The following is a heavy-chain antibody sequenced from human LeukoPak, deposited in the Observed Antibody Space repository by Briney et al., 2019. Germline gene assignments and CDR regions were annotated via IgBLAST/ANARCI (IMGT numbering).Heavy chain of an antibody. D-gene: IGHD6-13*01. CDR2: VFDSGST. Sequence: SETLSLTCTVSGGSISNYWWSWIRQPPGKGLEWIGYVFDSGSTNYNPSLKRRVTISVDTSKKQFSLKLSSVTAADTAVYYCARGYSSSWNYFDYWGQGTLVSVSS. V-gene: IGHV4-59*01. CDR3: ARGYSSSWNYFDY. CDR1: GGSISNYW. J-gene: IGHJ4*02.